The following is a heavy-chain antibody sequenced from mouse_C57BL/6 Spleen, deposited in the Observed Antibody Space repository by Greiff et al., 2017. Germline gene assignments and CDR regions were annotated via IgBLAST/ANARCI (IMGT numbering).Heavy chain of an antibody. CDR2: INPNNGGT. CDR1: GYTFTDYY. CDR3: ARFGYDGGYFDY. D-gene: IGHD2-2*01. Sequence: VQLQQSGPELVKPGASVKISCKASGYTFTDYYMNWVKQSHGKSLEWIGDINPNNGGTSYNQKFKGKATLTVDKSSSTAYMELRSLTSEDSAVYYCARFGYDGGYFDYWGQGTTLTVSS. V-gene: IGHV1-26*01. J-gene: IGHJ2*01.